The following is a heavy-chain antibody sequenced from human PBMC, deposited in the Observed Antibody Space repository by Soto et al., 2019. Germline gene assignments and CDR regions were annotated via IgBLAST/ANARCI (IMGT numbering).Heavy chain of an antibody. V-gene: IGHV4-31*03. CDR3: ARDIAAAGTLGSHNWVEP. Sequence: SETLSLTCTVSGGSISSGGYYWSWIRHHPGKGLEWIGYIYYSGSTYYNPSLKSRVTISVDTSKNQFSLKLSSVTAADTAVYYFARDIAAAGTLGSHNWVEPWPQGTLVTV. CDR2: IYYSGST. D-gene: IGHD6-13*01. J-gene: IGHJ5*02. CDR1: GGSISSGGYY.